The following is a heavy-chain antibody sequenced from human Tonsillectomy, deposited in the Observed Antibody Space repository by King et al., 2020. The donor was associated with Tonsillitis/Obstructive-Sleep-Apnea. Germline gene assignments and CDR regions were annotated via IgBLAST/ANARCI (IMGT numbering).Heavy chain of an antibody. V-gene: IGHV2-70*01. CDR3: ARIQGIAAAGTGGFDY. CDR1: GFSLSTSGMC. D-gene: IGHD6-13*01. Sequence: TLKESGPALVKPTQTLTLTCTFSGFSLSTSGMCVSWIRHPPGKALEWLALLAWDDDKYYSTSLKTRLTISKDTSKNQVVLTMTNMDPVDTATYYCARIQGIAAAGTGGFDYWGQGTLVTVSS. CDR2: LAWDDDK. J-gene: IGHJ4*02.